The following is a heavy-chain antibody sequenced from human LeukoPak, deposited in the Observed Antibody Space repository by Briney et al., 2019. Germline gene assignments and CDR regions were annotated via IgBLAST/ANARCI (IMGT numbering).Heavy chain of an antibody. V-gene: IGHV3-23*01. CDR3: AKDTVATITGEFDY. CDR2: ISGSNNNT. CDR1: GFTFSSYA. J-gene: IGHJ4*02. D-gene: IGHD5-12*01. Sequence: GGSLRLSCTASGFTFSSYAMTWVRQAPGKGLEWVSAISGSNNNTYYAASVKGRFTISRDNSKNTLYLQMNSLRAEDTAVYYCAKDTVATITGEFDYWGQGTLVTVSS.